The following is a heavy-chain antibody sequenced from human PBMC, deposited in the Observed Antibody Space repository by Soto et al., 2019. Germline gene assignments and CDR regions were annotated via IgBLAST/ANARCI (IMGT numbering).Heavy chain of an antibody. CDR1: GLTVRNAW. J-gene: IGHJ6*02. CDR3: TTDDVDYYGRDG. Sequence: GGLRLSCVASGLTVRNAWMSWVRQAPGKGLEWVGRIKNKIDGETIDYAAPVKGRFIISRDDSKNTLYLEMNILKTEDSGVYYCTTDDVDYYGRDGWGQGTTVTVSS. V-gene: IGHV3-15*05. CDR2: IKNKIDGETI.